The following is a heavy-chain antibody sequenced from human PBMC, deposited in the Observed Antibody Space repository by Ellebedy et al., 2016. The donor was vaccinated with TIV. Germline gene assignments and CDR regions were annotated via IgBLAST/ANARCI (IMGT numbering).Heavy chain of an antibody. D-gene: IGHD2-2*01. CDR1: GYTFTSYY. Sequence: ASVKVSXXASGYTFTSYYMHWVRQAPGQGLEWMGIINPSGGSTSYAQKFQGRVTMTRDTSTSTVYMELSSLRSEDTAVYYCASPYCSSTSCYLNWFDPWGQGTLVTVSS. CDR3: ASPYCSSTSCYLNWFDP. CDR2: INPSGGST. V-gene: IGHV1-46*01. J-gene: IGHJ5*02.